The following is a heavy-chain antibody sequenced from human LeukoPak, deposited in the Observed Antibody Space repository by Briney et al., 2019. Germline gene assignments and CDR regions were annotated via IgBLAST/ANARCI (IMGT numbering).Heavy chain of an antibody. CDR1: GFTFSSYA. D-gene: IGHD2-8*01. CDR3: ARDQAHIILMVYAVHNWFDP. CDR2: ISFDGSYK. V-gene: IGHV3-30*04. J-gene: IGHJ5*02. Sequence: PGRSLRLSCAASGFTFSSYAMHWVRQAPGKGLEWVAIISFDGSYKNYADSVKGRFTISRDNSKKTLYLQMNSLRAEDTAVYYCARDQAHIILMVYAVHNWFDPWGQGTLVTVSS.